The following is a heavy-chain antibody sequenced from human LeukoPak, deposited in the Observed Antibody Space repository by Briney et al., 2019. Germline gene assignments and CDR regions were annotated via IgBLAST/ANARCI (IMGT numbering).Heavy chain of an antibody. J-gene: IGHJ6*02. CDR2: INLNGGST. CDR3: ARLLTVHDYGVNSAVGLYYYVMDV. Sequence: RGGSLRLSCAPSGLFFDDYGMSWGRRPPGNWLQWVSGINLNGGSTGHADSVKGRFTISRDNAKNSLYLQMNSLTDADTAVYYCARLLTVHDYGVNSAVGLYYYVMDVWGQGTTVTVSS. CDR1: GLFFDDYG. D-gene: IGHD4-23*01. V-gene: IGHV3-20*04.